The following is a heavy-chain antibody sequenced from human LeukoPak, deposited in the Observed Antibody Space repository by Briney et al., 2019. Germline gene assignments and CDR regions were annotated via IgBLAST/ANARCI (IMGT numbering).Heavy chain of an antibody. J-gene: IGHJ5*02. Sequence: PSETLSPTRAVHGGSFSGYFWSWIRQPPRQGPEWIGEINHSGSTNYNPSLKSRVTISVDTSKNQFSLKLSSVTAADTAVYYCARFRDTAGLDPWGQGTLVTVSS. CDR1: GGSFSGYF. CDR3: ARFRDTAGLDP. CDR2: INHSGST. D-gene: IGHD5-18*01. V-gene: IGHV4-34*01.